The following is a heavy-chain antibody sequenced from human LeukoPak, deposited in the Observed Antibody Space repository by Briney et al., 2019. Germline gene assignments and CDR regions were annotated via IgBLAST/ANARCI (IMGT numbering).Heavy chain of an antibody. J-gene: IGHJ4*02. Sequence: PGGCLRLSCAASGFTFSSYWMYWVRQDPGKGLVWVSRINNDGSSTNYADSVKGRFTMSRDNAKNTLFLQMNSLRAEDTALYYCVRDGASHEQFDCWGQGTLVTVSS. CDR3: VRDGASHEQFDC. CDR1: GFTFSSYW. V-gene: IGHV3-74*01. D-gene: IGHD3-16*01. CDR2: INNDGSST.